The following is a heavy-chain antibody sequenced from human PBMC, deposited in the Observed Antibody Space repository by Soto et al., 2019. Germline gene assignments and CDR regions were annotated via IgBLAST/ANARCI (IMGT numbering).Heavy chain of an antibody. Sequence: PGGSLRLSCAASGFTFSSYAMSWVRQAPGKGLEWVSAISGSGGSTYYADSVKGRFTISRDNSKNTLYLQMNSLRAEDTAVYYCAREITMVRGVIITHRKYGMDVWGQGTTVTVSS. CDR1: GFTFSSYA. J-gene: IGHJ6*02. CDR2: ISGSGGST. D-gene: IGHD3-10*01. CDR3: AREITMVRGVIITHRKYGMDV. V-gene: IGHV3-23*01.